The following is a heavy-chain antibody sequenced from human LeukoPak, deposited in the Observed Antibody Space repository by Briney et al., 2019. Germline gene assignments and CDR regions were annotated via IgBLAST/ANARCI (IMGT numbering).Heavy chain of an antibody. J-gene: IGHJ5*02. CDR3: ARVNYFESSYYYWWFDP. CDR2: INHGGST. CDR1: VGSFSGYY. V-gene: IGHV4-34*01. D-gene: IGHD3-22*01. Sequence: PSETLSLTCAVYVGSFSGYYWSWIRQPPGKGLEWIGEINHGGSTNYNPSLKSRVTISVDTSKNQFSLKLSSVTAADTAVYYCARVNYFESSYYYWWFDPWGQGTLVTVSS.